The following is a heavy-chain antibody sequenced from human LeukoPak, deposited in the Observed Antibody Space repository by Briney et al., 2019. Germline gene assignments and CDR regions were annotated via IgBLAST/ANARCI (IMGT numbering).Heavy chain of an antibody. CDR2: INHDGSQK. D-gene: IGHD4-17*01. Sequence: PGGSLRLSCAVSGFTFSSYWMSWFRQAPGKGLEWVANINHDGSQKFSVDSVKGRFTISRDNAKNSLSLQMNSLRVEDTAVYYCARDWFDGDYDRFDYWGQGTLVTVSS. J-gene: IGHJ4*02. CDR3: ARDWFDGDYDRFDY. CDR1: GFTFSSYW. V-gene: IGHV3-7*03.